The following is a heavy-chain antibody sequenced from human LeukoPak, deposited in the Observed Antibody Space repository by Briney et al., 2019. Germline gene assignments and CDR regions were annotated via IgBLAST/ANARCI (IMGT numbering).Heavy chain of an antibody. D-gene: IGHD3-22*01. Sequence: SETLSLTCTVSGDSMTLYYWSWIRQSPGKGLEWIGNMYYSGSPDYNPSLKSRVTILIDTSKNQFSLRLTSVTAADTAVYYCARWRPYFYDSSGYVDYWGQGTLVTVSS. J-gene: IGHJ4*02. CDR1: GDSMTLYY. CDR3: ARWRPYFYDSSGYVDY. CDR2: MYYSGSP. V-gene: IGHV4-59*01.